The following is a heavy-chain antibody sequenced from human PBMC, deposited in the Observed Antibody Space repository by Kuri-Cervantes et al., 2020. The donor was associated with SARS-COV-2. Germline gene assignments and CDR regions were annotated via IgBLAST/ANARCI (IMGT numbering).Heavy chain of an antibody. CDR1: GYTFTSYD. CDR3: ATQTGGIY. D-gene: IGHD3-16*01. CDR2: IIPILGIA. V-gene: IGHV1-69*04. J-gene: IGHJ4*02. Sequence: SVKVSCKASGYTFTSYDINWVRQAPGQGLGWMGRIIPILGIANYAQKFQGRVTITADKSTSTAYMELSSLRSEDTAVYYCATQTGGIYWGQGTLVTVSS.